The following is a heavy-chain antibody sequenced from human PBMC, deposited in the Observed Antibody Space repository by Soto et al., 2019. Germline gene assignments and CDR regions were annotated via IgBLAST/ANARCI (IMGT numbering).Heavy chain of an antibody. Sequence: GGSLRLSCAASGFTFSSYAMSWVRQAPGKGLEWVSAISGSGGSTYYADSVKGRFTISRDNSKNTLYLQMNSLRAEDTAVYYCAKDGTNSYGPGYFDYWGQGTLVTVSS. V-gene: IGHV3-23*01. D-gene: IGHD5-18*01. CDR2: ISGSGGST. CDR3: AKDGTNSYGPGYFDY. CDR1: GFTFSSYA. J-gene: IGHJ4*02.